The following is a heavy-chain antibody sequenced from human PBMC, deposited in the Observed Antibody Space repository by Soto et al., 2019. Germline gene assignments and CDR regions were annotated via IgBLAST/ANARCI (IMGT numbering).Heavy chain of an antibody. V-gene: IGHV4-59*08. Sequence: SETLSLTCTVSGGSISSYYWSWIRQPPGKGLEWIGYIYYSGSTNYNPSLKSRVTISVDTSKNQFSLKLSSVTAADTAVYYCACPHYYGSGSYFPFDYWGQGTLVTVSS. CDR1: GGSISSYY. CDR2: IYYSGST. J-gene: IGHJ4*02. CDR3: ACPHYYGSGSYFPFDY. D-gene: IGHD3-10*01.